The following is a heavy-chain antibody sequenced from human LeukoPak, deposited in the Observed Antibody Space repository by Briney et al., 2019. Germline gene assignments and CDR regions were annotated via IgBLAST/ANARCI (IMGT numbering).Heavy chain of an antibody. D-gene: IGHD7-27*01. V-gene: IGHV3-23*01. CDR3: AKDLTSDGPWGFFDY. CDR2: LSGSGIGT. CDR1: GFTFSSYA. Sequence: GGSLRLSCAASGFTFSSYAMTWVRQAPGKGLECVSVLSGSGIGTYYADSVKGRFTISRDNSKNTLYLQMDSLRAEDTAVYYCAKDLTSDGPWGFFDYWGQGTLVTVSS. J-gene: IGHJ4*02.